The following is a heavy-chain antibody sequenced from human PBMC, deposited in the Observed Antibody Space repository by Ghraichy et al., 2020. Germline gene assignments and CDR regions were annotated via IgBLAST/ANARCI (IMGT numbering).Heavy chain of an antibody. V-gene: IGHV3-11*01. CDR2: ISSSGSTI. CDR1: GFTFSDYY. D-gene: IGHD3-10*01. J-gene: IGHJ6*02. CDR3: ARDAMVRGALTTPRYYYGMDV. Sequence: GESLNISCAASGFTFSDYYMSWIRQAPGKGLEWVLYISSSGSTIYYADSVKGRFTISRDNAKNSLYLQMNSLRAEDTAVYYCARDAMVRGALTTPRYYYGMDVWGQGTTVTVSS.